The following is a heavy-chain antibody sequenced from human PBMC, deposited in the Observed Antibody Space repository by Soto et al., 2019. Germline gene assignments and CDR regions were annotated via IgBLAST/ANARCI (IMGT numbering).Heavy chain of an antibody. CDR2: IYYSGST. J-gene: IGHJ6*02. Sequence: SETLSLTCTVSGGSVSSGDYFWSWLRQSPGKRLEWIAYIYYSGSTNYNPSLKSRATISVDTSKSQVSLTLTSMTAADAALYYCARSPNYYYYGFDVWGQGTAVTVSS. CDR1: GGSVSSGDYF. V-gene: IGHV4-61*08. CDR3: ARSPNYYYYGFDV. D-gene: IGHD3-10*01.